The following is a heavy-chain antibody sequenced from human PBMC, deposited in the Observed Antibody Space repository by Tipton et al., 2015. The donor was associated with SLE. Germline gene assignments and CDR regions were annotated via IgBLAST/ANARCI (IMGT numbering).Heavy chain of an antibody. CDR3: AREYSGYDYRTFDH. J-gene: IGHJ4*02. V-gene: IGHV4-39*07. CDR2: IHHSGIT. CDR1: GGSISSSSYY. Sequence: TLSLTCTVSGGSISSSSYYWGWIRQAPGKGLEWTGTIHHSGITYYNPSLKSRVTITVDTSKNQFYLKLRSVTAADTAVYYCAREYSGYDYRTFDHWGQGTLVTVSS. D-gene: IGHD5-12*01.